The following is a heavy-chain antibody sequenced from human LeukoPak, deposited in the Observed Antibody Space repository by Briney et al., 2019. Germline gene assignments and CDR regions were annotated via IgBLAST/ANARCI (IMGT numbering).Heavy chain of an antibody. CDR2: ISDSGGRT. D-gene: IGHD3-22*01. CDR1: GITLSNYG. CDR3: AKRGVVIRVILVGFHKEAYYFDS. J-gene: IGHJ4*02. Sequence: GGSLRLSCAVSGITLSNYGMSWVRQALGKGLEWVAGISDSGGRTNYADSVKGRFTISRDNPKNTLYLQMNSLRAEDTAVYFCAKRGVVIRVILVGFHKEAYYFDSWGQGALVTVSS. V-gene: IGHV3-23*01.